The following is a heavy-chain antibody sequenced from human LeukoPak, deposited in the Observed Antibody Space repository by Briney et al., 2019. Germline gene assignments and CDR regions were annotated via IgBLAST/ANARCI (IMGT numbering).Heavy chain of an antibody. V-gene: IGHV4-38-2*02. J-gene: IGHJ6*04. CDR1: GYSISSGYS. CDR2: IYHSGST. Sequence: SDTLSLTCTVSGYSISSGYSWGWIRQPPGKGLEWIGSIYHSGSTYYNPSLQSRVTISVDTSKNHFSLKLSSVTAADTAVYYCARGVDVWGKGTTVTVSS. CDR3: ARGVDV.